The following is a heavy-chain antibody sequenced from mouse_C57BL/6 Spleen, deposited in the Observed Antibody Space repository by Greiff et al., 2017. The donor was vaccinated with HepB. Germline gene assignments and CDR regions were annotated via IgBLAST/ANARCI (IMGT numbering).Heavy chain of an antibody. V-gene: IGHV5-4*01. CDR1: GFTFSSYA. Sequence: EVMLVEPGGGLVKPGGSLKLSCAASGFTFSSYAMSWVRQTPEKRLEWVATISDGGSYTYYPDNVKGRFTISRDNAKNSLYLQVGHLKSEDTAMCYCARDRGYGSPYYFDYWGQGTTLTVSS. D-gene: IGHD1-1*01. J-gene: IGHJ2*01. CDR3: ARDRGYGSPYYFDY. CDR2: ISDGGSYT.